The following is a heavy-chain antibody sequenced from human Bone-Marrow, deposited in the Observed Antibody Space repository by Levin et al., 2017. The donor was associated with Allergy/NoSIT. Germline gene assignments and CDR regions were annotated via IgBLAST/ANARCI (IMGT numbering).Heavy chain of an antibody. J-gene: IGHJ6*02. CDR2: INPNGGRA. Sequence: GESLKISCKASGYTFVTYYMQWVRQAPGQGLEWVGVINPNGGRAVYAQKFQGRVTLTRDTSTNTVYLEVSGLKSDDTAVYYCARNQRGEGYNSHYYGMDVWGQGTTVIVS. CDR3: ARNQRGEGYNSHYYGMDV. V-gene: IGHV1-46*01. D-gene: IGHD5-24*01. CDR1: GYTFVTYY.